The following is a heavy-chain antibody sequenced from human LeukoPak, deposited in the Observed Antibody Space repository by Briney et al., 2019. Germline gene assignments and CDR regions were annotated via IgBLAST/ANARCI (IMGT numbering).Heavy chain of an antibody. CDR1: GFTFSSYG. CDR3: AKDDYGDQYNFDY. Sequence: PGASLRLSCAASGFTFSSYGMHWVRQAPGKGLEWVAFIRYDGSNKYYADSVKGRFTISRDNSKNTLYLQMNSLRAEDTAVYYCAKDDYGDQYNFDYWGQGTLVTVSS. V-gene: IGHV3-30*02. J-gene: IGHJ4*02. D-gene: IGHD4-17*01. CDR2: IRYDGSNK.